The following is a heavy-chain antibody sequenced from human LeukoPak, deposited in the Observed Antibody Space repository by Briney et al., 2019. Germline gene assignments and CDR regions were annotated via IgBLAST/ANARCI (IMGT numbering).Heavy chain of an antibody. CDR2: INHSGST. V-gene: IGHV4-34*01. CDR1: GGSFSGYY. Sequence: SETLSLTCDVFGGSFSGYYWSWIRQPPGKGLEWIGEINHSGSTNYNPSLKSRVTISVDTSKNQFSLKLSSVTAADTAVYYCARGRSSGWYGYYYYGMDVWGQGTTVTVSS. D-gene: IGHD6-19*01. J-gene: IGHJ6*02. CDR3: ARGRSSGWYGYYYYGMDV.